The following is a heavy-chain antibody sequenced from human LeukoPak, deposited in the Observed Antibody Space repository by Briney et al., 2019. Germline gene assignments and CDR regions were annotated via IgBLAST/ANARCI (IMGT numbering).Heavy chain of an antibody. V-gene: IGHV1-46*01. CDR2: IKPSGGST. CDR1: GYTFTSYY. D-gene: IGHD5/OR15-5a*01. CDR3: ARGDHVRIYAESAFDI. J-gene: IGHJ3*02. Sequence: ASVKVSCKASGYTFTSYYMHWVRQAPGQGLEWMGIIKPSGGSTRYAQKFQGRVTMTRDTSTSTVYMEVSSLRSEDTAVYYCARGDHVRIYAESAFDIWGQGTMVTVSS.